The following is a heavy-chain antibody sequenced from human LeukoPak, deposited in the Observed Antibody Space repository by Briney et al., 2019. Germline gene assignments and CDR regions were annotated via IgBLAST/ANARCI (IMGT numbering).Heavy chain of an antibody. CDR2: ISYDGSNK. D-gene: IGHD6-19*01. CDR1: GFTFSSYA. Sequence: GGSLRLSCAASGFTFSSYAMHWVRQAPGKGLEWVAVISYDGSNKYYADSMKGRFTISRDNSKNTLYLQMNSLRAEDTAVYYCARVPGGRKIAVAAYFDYWGQGTLVTVSS. CDR3: ARVPGGRKIAVAAYFDY. V-gene: IGHV3-30-3*01. J-gene: IGHJ4*02.